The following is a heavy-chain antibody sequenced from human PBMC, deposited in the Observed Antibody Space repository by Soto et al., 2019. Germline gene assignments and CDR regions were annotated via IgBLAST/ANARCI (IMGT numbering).Heavy chain of an antibody. CDR1: GFTFSSYC. Sequence: LXLSCAGSGFTFSSYCMHWVRQAPGKGLEWVAVIWYDGSNKYYADSVKGRFTISRDNSKNTLYLQMNSLRAEDTAVYYCARGIEDGSGSWEVYYYYGMDVWGQGTTVTVSS. J-gene: IGHJ6*02. CDR3: ARGIEDGSGSWEVYYYYGMDV. D-gene: IGHD3-10*01. V-gene: IGHV3-33*01. CDR2: IWYDGSNK.